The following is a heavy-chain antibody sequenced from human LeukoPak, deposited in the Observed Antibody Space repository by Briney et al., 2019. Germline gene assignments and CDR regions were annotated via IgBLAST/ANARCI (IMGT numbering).Heavy chain of an antibody. CDR2: ISKSGDHT. J-gene: IGHJ4*02. CDR3: ARIYVWGSYSPYYFDY. CDR1: GLTFNNYA. D-gene: IGHD3-16*01. Sequence: PGGSLRLSCAVSGLTFNNYAMSWVRQAPGKGLEWVSAISKSGDHTYYAASAKGRFTIYRDNSKNTQYLQMNSLRAEDTAVYYCARIYVWGSYSPYYFDYWGQGILVTVSS. V-gene: IGHV3-23*01.